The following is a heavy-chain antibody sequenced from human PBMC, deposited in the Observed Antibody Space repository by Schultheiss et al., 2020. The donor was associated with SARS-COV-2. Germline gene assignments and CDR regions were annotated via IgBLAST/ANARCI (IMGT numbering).Heavy chain of an antibody. D-gene: IGHD2-15*01. J-gene: IGHJ6*02. CDR3: ARVGCSGGSCYSSYYYYGMDV. CDR2: INHSGST. CDR1: GGSFSGYY. V-gene: IGHV4-34*01. Sequence: SQTLSLTCAVYGGSFSGYYWSWIRQPPGKGLEWIGEINHSGSTNYNPSLKSRVTISVDTSKNQFSLKLSSVTAADTAVYYCARVGCSGGSCYSSYYYYGMDVWGQGTTVTVSS.